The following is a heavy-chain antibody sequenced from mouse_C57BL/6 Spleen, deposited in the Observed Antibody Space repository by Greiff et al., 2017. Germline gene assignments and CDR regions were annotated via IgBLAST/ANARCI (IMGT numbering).Heavy chain of an antibody. J-gene: IGHJ1*03. D-gene: IGHD1-1*01. CDR3: ARNYGSYWYFDV. V-gene: IGHV14-2*01. CDR1: GFNIKDYY. Sequence: VHVKQSGAELVKPGASVKLSCTASGFNIKDYYMHWVKQRTEQGLEWIGRIDPEDGETKYAPKFQGKATITADTSSNPAYLHLSSLTSEDTAVYYCARNYGSYWYFDVWGTGTTVTVSS. CDR2: IDPEDGET.